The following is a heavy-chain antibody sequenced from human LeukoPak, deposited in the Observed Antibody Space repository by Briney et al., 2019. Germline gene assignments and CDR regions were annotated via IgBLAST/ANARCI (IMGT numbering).Heavy chain of an antibody. CDR1: GGSITSYC. Sequence: SETLSLTCTVSGGSITSYCWSWIRQPPGKGLEWIGYIYYSGSTKYNPSLKSRVTISVDTSKNQFSLKLSSVTAADTAVYYCARSVGSGYSYGRYYFDYWGQGTLVTVSS. CDR2: IYYSGST. J-gene: IGHJ4*02. D-gene: IGHD5-18*01. CDR3: ARSVGSGYSYGRYYFDY. V-gene: IGHV4-59*01.